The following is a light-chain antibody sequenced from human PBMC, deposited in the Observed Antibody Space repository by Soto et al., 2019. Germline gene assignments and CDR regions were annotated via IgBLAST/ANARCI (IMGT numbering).Light chain of an antibody. V-gene: IGKV3D-11*02. CDR2: DAS. Sequence: EFVLTQSPGTLSLSPGERATLSCRASQTVRNNYLAWYQQKPGQAPRLLIYDASNGVTGIPARFRGSGSGTDFTLTIRSLEPDDFAVYYCKQRSNWQITFGQGTRLEI. CDR3: KQRSNWQIT. CDR1: QTVRNNY. J-gene: IGKJ5*01.